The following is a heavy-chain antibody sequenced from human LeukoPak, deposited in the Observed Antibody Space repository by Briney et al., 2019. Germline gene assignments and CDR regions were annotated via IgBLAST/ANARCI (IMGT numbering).Heavy chain of an antibody. CDR3: ARLFGGSPRG. CDR1: GCTFSSYS. V-gene: IGHV3-48*01. D-gene: IGHD1-26*01. Sequence: GGSLRLSCAASGCTFSSYSMNWVRQAPGKGPEWISYISTASSTIYYADSVKGRFTISRDNAKNSLYLQMNSLRGEDTAVYYCARLFGGSPRGWGQGTVVTVSS. CDR2: ISTASSTI. J-gene: IGHJ4*02.